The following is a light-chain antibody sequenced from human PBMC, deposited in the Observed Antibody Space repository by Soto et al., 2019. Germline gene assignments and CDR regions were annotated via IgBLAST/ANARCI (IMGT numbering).Light chain of an antibody. V-gene: IGKV1-9*01. CDR1: LGISSY. CDR2: AAS. J-gene: IGKJ4*01. CDR3: QKYNGGPPVT. Sequence: DIQLTQSPSFLSASVGDRVTITCRASLGISSYLAWYQQKPGKAPKLLIYAASTLQSGVPSRFSGSGSGTEFTLTISSLQPEDFATYYCQKYNGGPPVTCGGGTKVDIK.